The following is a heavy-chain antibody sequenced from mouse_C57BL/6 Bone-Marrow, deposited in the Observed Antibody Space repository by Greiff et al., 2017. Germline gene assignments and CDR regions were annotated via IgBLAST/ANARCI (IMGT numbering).Heavy chain of an antibody. J-gene: IGHJ1*03. V-gene: IGHV5-17*01. CDR3: ARNYYGNYGTLNDV. Sequence: DVKLVESGGGLVKPGGSLKLSCAASGFTFSDYGMHWVRQAPEKGLEWVAYISSGSSTIYYADTVKGRFTISRDNAKNTLFLQMTSLRSEDTAMYYCARNYYGNYGTLNDVWGTGTTVTVSS. D-gene: IGHD2-1*01. CDR2: ISSGSSTI. CDR1: GFTFSDYG.